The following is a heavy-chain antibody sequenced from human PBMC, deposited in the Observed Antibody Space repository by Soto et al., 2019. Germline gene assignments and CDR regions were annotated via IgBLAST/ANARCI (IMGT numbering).Heavy chain of an antibody. J-gene: IGHJ5*02. D-gene: IGHD1-1*01. CDR2: IYYSGST. Sequence: PSETLCLTCTVSGSLISSAGYYRSWIRQHPGKGLEWIGYIYYSGSTYYNPSLKSRVTISVDTSKNQFSLKLSSVTAADTAVYYCAREPTIPPNWFDPWGQGTLVTVSS. CDR3: AREPTIPPNWFDP. CDR1: GSLISSAGYY. V-gene: IGHV4-31*03.